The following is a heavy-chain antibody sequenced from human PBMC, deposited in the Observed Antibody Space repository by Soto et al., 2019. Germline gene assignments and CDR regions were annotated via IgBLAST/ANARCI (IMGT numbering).Heavy chain of an antibody. V-gene: IGHV3-33*01. CDR2: TWYDGSKE. CDR1: GFTFSMFG. D-gene: IGHD6-6*01. J-gene: IGHJ4*02. Sequence: QVQLVESVGGVVQPGRSLRLSCGASGFTFSMFGMHWVRQAPGKGLQWVAFTWYDGSKEFYADSVKGRFTISRDNSNNTVFLQMNSLRAEDTAVYYCARDTLEYSSSSVEFWGQGTLVTVSS. CDR3: ARDTLEYSSSSVEF.